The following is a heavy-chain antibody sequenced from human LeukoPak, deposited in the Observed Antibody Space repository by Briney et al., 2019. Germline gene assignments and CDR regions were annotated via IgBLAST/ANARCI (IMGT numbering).Heavy chain of an antibody. CDR2: IKSKTDGGTT. V-gene: IGHV3-15*07. D-gene: IGHD3-10*01. CDR1: GFIFSNAW. Sequence: GGSLRLSCAASGFIFSNAWMNWVRQAPGKGLEWVGRIKSKTDGGTTDYAAHVKGRFTISRDDSKNTLYLQMNSLKTEDTAVHYCTTDGLMAYGSGSDYWGQGTLVTVSS. CDR3: TTDGLMAYGSGSDY. J-gene: IGHJ4*02.